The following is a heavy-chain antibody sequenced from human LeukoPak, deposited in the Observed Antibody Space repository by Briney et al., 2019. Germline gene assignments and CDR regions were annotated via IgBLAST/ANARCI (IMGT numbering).Heavy chain of an antibody. CDR1: GDTVSNNSAA. Sequence: SQTLSLTCALSGDTVSNNSAAWRWIRQSPSRGLEWLGRTYYRSKWYNDYAVSLKSRITINPDTSKNHFTLQLNSVTPEDTAVYYCARSVGSPTSGFEHWGQGTLVTVSS. V-gene: IGHV6-1*01. CDR2: TYYRSKWYN. D-gene: IGHD1-26*01. J-gene: IGHJ4*02. CDR3: ARSVGSPTSGFEH.